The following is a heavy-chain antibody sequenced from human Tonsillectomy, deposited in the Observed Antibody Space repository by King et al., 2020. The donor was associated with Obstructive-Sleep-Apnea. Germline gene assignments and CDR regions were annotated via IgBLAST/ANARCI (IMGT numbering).Heavy chain of an antibody. CDR1: GGSISSSSYY. Sequence: LQLQESGPGLVKPAETLSLTCTVSGGSISSSSYYWGWIRQPPGKGLEWIGSIYYTGSTYYNPSLKSRVTISVDTSNNQFSLKLNSVTAADTAVYYCVRDPYSYFDYWGQGTLAT. CDR2: IYYTGST. J-gene: IGHJ4*02. D-gene: IGHD2-21*01. V-gene: IGHV4-39*07. CDR3: VRDPYSYFDY.